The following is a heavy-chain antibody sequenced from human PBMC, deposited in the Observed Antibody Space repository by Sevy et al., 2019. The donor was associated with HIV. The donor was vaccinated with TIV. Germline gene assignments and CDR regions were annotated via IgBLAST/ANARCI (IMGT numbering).Heavy chain of an antibody. V-gene: IGHV4-39*02. CDR1: GGSISSSSYY. CDR3: ARDYDFWSGYYVGRYWFDP. D-gene: IGHD3-3*01. Sequence: SETLSLTCTVSGGSISSSSYYWGWIRQPPGKGLEWIGSIYYSGSTYYNPSLKSRVTISVDTSKTKFSLKLSSVTAADTAVYYCARDYDFWSGYYVGRYWFDPWGQGTLVTVSS. J-gene: IGHJ5*02. CDR2: IYYSGST.